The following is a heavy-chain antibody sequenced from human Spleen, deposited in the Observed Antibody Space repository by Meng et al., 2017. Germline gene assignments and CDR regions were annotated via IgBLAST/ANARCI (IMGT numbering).Heavy chain of an antibody. D-gene: IGHD3-10*01. CDR3: MRGRGAY. J-gene: IGHJ4*02. Sequence: ASVKVSCKASGYTFTDYYMYWVRQAPGQGLELMGWINPNNGGTNSAQKLQGRVTMTTDKSISTAYMELGRLSPDDTTIYYCMRGRGAYWGQGTLVTVSS. V-gene: IGHV1-2*02. CDR2: INPNNGGT. CDR1: GYTFTDYY.